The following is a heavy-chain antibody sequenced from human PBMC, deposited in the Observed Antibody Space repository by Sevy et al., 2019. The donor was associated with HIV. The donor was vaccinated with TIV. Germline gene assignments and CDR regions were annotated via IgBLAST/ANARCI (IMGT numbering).Heavy chain of an antibody. J-gene: IGHJ5*02. CDR1: GGSFSGYY. Sequence: SETLSLTCAVYGGSFSGYYWSWIRQPPGKGLEWIGEINHSGSTNYNPSLKSRVTISVDTSKNQFSLKLSSVTAADTAVYYCARGRVSRRSGYYDFWSGLTPVHWFDPWGQGTLVTVSS. D-gene: IGHD3-3*01. CDR2: INHSGST. V-gene: IGHV4-34*01. CDR3: ARGRVSRRSGYYDFWSGLTPVHWFDP.